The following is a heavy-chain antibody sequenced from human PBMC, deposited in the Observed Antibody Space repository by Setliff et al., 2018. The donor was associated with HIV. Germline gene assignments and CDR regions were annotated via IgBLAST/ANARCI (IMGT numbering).Heavy chain of an antibody. D-gene: IGHD3-10*01. CDR2: IGADGYPT. Sequence: PGGSLRLSCAASGFTFRNYAMGWVRQGPGKGLEGVSTIGADGYPTHYAESVKGRFTISKDNSQNALYLQMNSLTDEDKAVYYCAKVFAFGVDGFDYWGPGTMVTVSS. J-gene: IGHJ4*02. CDR3: AKVFAFGVDGFDY. V-gene: IGHV3-23*01. CDR1: GFTFRNYA.